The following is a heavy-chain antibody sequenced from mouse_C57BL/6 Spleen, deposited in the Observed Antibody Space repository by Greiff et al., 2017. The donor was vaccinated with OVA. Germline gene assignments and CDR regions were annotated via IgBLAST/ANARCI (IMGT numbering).Heavy chain of an antibody. Sequence: QVQLQQPGTELVKPGASVKLSRKASGYTFTSYWMHWVKQRPGQGLEWIGNINPSNGGTNYNEKFKSKATLTVDKSSSTAYMQLSSLTSEDSAVYYCARKGVFGNYLDYAMDYWGQGTSVTVSS. CDR3: ARKGVFGNYLDYAMDY. CDR1: GYTFTSYW. D-gene: IGHD2-1*01. J-gene: IGHJ4*01. V-gene: IGHV1-53*01. CDR2: INPSNGGT.